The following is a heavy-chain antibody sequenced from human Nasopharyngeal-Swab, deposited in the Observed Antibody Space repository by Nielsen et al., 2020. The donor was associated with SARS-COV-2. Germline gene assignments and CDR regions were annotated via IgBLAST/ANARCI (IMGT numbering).Heavy chain of an antibody. CDR2: IWYDGSNK. CDR3: ARDLATVTTTPGMDV. V-gene: IGHV3-33*01. Sequence: VRQAPGKGLEWVAVIWYDGSNKYYADSVKGRFTISRGNSKNTLYLQMNSLRAEDTAVYYCARDLATVTTTPGMDVWGQGTTVTVSS. D-gene: IGHD4-17*01. J-gene: IGHJ6*02.